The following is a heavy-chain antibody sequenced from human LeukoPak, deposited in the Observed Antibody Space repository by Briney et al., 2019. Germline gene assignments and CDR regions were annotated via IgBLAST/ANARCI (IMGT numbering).Heavy chain of an antibody. CDR1: GYTFTGFY. CDR3: ARGGYSYGILLPTFDY. D-gene: IGHD5-18*01. J-gene: IGHJ4*02. V-gene: IGHV1-69*13. Sequence: SVKVSCKASGYTFTGFYIHWVRRAPGQGLEWMGGIIPIFGTANYAQKFQGRVTITADESTSTAYMELSSLRSEDTAVYYCARGGYSYGILLPTFDYWGQGTLVTVSS. CDR2: IIPIFGTA.